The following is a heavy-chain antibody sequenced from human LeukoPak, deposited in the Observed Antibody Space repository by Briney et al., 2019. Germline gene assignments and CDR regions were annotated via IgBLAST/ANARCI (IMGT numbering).Heavy chain of an antibody. Sequence: GGSLRLSCAASGFTFSSYGMHWVRQAPGKGLEWEAVIWYDGSNKYYADSVKGRFTISRDNSKNTLYLQVNSLRAEDTAVYYCARTPVAGYHDAFDIWGQGTMVTVSS. J-gene: IGHJ3*02. CDR1: GFTFSSYG. CDR3: ARTPVAGYHDAFDI. V-gene: IGHV3-33*01. D-gene: IGHD6-19*01. CDR2: IWYDGSNK.